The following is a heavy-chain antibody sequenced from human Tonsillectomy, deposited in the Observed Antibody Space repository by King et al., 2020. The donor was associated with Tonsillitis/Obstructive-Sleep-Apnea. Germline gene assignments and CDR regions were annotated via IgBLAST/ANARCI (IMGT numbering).Heavy chain of an antibody. CDR3: ARDPYCSSTSCYDYFYYMDV. J-gene: IGHJ6*03. CDR2: ISDSGNAI. Sequence: QVQLVESGGGLVKPGGSLRLSCAASGFTFSNYYMSWIRQAPGKGLEWVSYISDSGNAIDYADSVKGRFTISRDNAENSLYLQMNSLRAEDTAVYYCARDPYCSSTSCYDYFYYMDVWGKGTTVTVSS. CDR1: GFTFSNYY. D-gene: IGHD2-2*01. V-gene: IGHV3-11*01.